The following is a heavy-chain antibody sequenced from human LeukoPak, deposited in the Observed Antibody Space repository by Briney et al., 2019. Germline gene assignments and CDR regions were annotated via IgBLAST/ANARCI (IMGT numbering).Heavy chain of an antibody. CDR3: AKLPHYDFWSGYSQYYFDY. V-gene: IGHV3-23*01. J-gene: IGHJ4*02. CDR2: ISGSGGST. Sequence: GGSLRLSCAASGFTFSSHAMSWVRQAPGKGLEWVSAISGSGGSTYHGDSVKGRFTISRDNSRNTLFLQMNSLRAEDTAAYYCAKLPHYDFWSGYSQYYFDYWGQGSLVTVSS. D-gene: IGHD3-3*01. CDR1: GFTFSSHA.